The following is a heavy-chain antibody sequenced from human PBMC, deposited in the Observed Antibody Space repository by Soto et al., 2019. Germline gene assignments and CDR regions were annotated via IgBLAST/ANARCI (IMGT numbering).Heavy chain of an antibody. CDR2: ISYSGST. CDR1: IGSISSYY. Sequence: QVQLQESGPGLVKPSETLSLTCTVSIGSISSYYWSWIRQPPGKGLEWIGFISYSGSTNYKPPRKSWVTMSAYTSKNHFSLKLSSVTAADTAVFYCARHGGDYYGSGSYLLPFDYWGQGILVTGSS. V-gene: IGHV4-59*01. J-gene: IGHJ4*02. D-gene: IGHD3-10*01. CDR3: ARHGGDYYGSGSYLLPFDY.